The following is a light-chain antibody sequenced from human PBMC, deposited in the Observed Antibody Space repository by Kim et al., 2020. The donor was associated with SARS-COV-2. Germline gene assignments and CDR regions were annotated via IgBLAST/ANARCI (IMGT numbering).Light chain of an antibody. CDR3: QQRDSWPRT. CDR2: DAS. CDR1: QCINNY. V-gene: IGKV3-11*01. Sequence: LPPGERAAPSCRASQCINNYLAWYQQNPGQPPSLLMFDASTRATGVPARFSGSGFGTDFTLTISSPEPEDFAVYFCQQRDSWPRTFGQGTKVDIK. J-gene: IGKJ1*01.